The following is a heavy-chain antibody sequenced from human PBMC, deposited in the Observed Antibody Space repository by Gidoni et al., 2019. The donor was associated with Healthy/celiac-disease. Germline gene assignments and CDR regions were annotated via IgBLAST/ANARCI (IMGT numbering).Heavy chain of an antibody. Sequence: QVQLVESGGGVVQPGRSLRLSCAASGFTFSSYGMHWVRQAPGKGLEWVAVISYDGSNKYYADSVKGRFTISRDNSKNTLYLQMNSLRAEDTAVYYCAKDRSPAYSSGWYGGFDYWGQGTLVTVSS. J-gene: IGHJ4*02. CDR3: AKDRSPAYSSGWYGGFDY. CDR1: GFTFSSYG. V-gene: IGHV3-30*18. D-gene: IGHD6-19*01. CDR2: ISYDGSNK.